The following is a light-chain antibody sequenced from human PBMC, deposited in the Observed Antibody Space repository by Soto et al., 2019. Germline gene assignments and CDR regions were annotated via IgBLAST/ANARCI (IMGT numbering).Light chain of an antibody. CDR1: QSISSSF. CDR3: QQRNIRPPIT. CDR2: GAS. J-gene: IGKJ5*01. Sequence: EIVLTQSPGILSLSPGERASLSCGASQSISSSFLAWYQQKPGQAPRLLIYGASNRATGVPARFSGSGSGTDFTLTISSLEPEDFALYYCQQRNIRPPITFGQGTRLEIK. V-gene: IGKV3D-20*02.